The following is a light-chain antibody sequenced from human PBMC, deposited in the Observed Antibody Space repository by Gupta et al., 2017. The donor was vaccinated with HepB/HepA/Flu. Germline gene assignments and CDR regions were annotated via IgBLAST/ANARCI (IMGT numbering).Light chain of an antibody. J-gene: IGKJ3*01. V-gene: IGKV3-11*01. CDR2: DAS. CDR1: QSVGNY. Sequence: EIVLTQSPATLSVSPGERATLSCRASQSVGNYLAWYQHKPGQAPRLLIYDASNRATGIPARFTGNGTGTEFTLTIITRETEDAAVYYCHQRNNWRPPFGPGTKVDIK. CDR3: HQRNNWRPP.